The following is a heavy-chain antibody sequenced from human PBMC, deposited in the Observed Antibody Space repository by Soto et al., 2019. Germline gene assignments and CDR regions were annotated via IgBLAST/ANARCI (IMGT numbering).Heavy chain of an antibody. V-gene: IGHV5-10-1*01. J-gene: IGHJ4*02. CDR2: IDPSDSYT. CDR3: AGLPSYSSSWERDY. CDR1: GYSFTSYW. D-gene: IGHD6-13*01. Sequence: GESLKISCKGSGYSFTSYWISWVRQMPGKGLEWMGRIDPSDSYTNYSPSFQGHVTISADKSISTAYLQWRSLKASDTAMYYCAGLPSYSSSWERDYGGQGTLLTVSS.